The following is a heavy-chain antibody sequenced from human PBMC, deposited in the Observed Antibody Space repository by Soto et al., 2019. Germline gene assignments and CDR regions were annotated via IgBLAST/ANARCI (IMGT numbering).Heavy chain of an antibody. Sequence: QVQLVQSGAEVKKPGSSVKVSCKASGGTFSSYAISWVRQAPGQGLEWMGGIIPIFGTANYAQKFQGRVTITADESTSTAYMELSSLRSEDTAVYYCARVGTSTAIPLYGMDVWGQGTTVTVSS. J-gene: IGHJ6*02. CDR1: GGTFSSYA. D-gene: IGHD4-17*01. V-gene: IGHV1-69*01. CDR3: ARVGTSTAIPLYGMDV. CDR2: IIPIFGTA.